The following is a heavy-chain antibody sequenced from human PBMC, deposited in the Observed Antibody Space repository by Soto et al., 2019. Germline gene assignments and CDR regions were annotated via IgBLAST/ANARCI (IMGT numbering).Heavy chain of an antibody. J-gene: IGHJ5*02. Sequence: PSEPLSLTCTVSGGSVSSRNYYWSWIRQPPGKGLEWIGYLYYSGSTNYNPSLKSRVTTSADASKNQFSLKLSSVTAADTAVYYCARGWLPSPNLRFDPWGQGILVTVSS. D-gene: IGHD3-22*01. CDR3: ARGWLPSPNLRFDP. V-gene: IGHV4-61*01. CDR1: GGSVSSRNYY. CDR2: LYYSGST.